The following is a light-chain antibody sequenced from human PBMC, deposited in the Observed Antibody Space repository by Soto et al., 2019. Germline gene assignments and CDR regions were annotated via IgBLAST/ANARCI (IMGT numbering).Light chain of an antibody. V-gene: IGKV3-20*01. Sequence: EIVLTQSPGTLSLSPGERATLSCRASQSVSSSYLAWYQQNPGQAPRLLLYDASSRSTGIQDRFSGSESGTDFTLTISRLEPEDFAVDYCQQYGGSPWTFGQGTKVEIK. J-gene: IGKJ1*01. CDR3: QQYGGSPWT. CDR1: QSVSSSY. CDR2: DAS.